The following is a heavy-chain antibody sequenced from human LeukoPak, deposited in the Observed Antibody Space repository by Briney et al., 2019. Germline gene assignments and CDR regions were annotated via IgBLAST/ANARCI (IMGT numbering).Heavy chain of an antibody. CDR3: ARDNAAAADLAFDI. CDR1: GGSIGSYY. CDR2: IYYSGST. V-gene: IGHV4-59*01. J-gene: IGHJ3*02. Sequence: PSETLSLTCTVSGGSIGSYYWSWIRQPPGKGLEWIGYIYYSGSTNYNPSLKSRVTISVDTSKNQFSLKLSSVTAADTAVYYCARDNAAAADLAFDIWGQGTMVTVSS. D-gene: IGHD6-13*01.